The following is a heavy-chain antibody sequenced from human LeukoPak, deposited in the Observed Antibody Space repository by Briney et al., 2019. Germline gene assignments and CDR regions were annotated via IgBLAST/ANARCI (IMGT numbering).Heavy chain of an antibody. D-gene: IGHD1-1*01. J-gene: IGHJ4*02. CDR1: GFTFADHA. Sequence: AGTSLRLSCVASGFTFADHAMHWVRRAPGQGLEWVTGINWDNDGIVYAASVRGRFTVSRDNAKNTLYLQMNRLRPEDTAFYYCARDDYNTLGYNFHYWGQGTLVTVSS. CDR2: INWDNDGI. V-gene: IGHV3-9*01. CDR3: ARDDYNTLGYNFHY.